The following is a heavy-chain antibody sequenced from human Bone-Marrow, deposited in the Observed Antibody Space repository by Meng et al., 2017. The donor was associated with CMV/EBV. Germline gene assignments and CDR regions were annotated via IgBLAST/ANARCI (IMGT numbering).Heavy chain of an antibody. J-gene: IGHJ5*02. V-gene: IGHV3-21*04. CDR3: VRKLTVIPGLDCFDP. D-gene: IGHD3-22*01. Sequence: GESLKISCAASGFTFSSYSMNWVRQPPGRGLEWVSIIGNTGSVIVYSDNVKGRFTISRDNSKNTLYLQMNSLRFEDTAVYYCVRKLTVIPGLDCFDPWGQGTLVTVSS. CDR1: GFTFSSYS. CDR2: IGNTGSVI.